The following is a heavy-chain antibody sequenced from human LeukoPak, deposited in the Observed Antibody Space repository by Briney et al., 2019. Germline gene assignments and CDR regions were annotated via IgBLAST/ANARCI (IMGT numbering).Heavy chain of an antibody. D-gene: IGHD6-13*01. Sequence: ASVKVSCKASGYTFTSYYMHWVRQAPGQGLEWMGIINPSGGSTSYAQKFQGRVTMTRDTSTSTVYMELSSLRSEDTAVYYCASLEGYSSSWYTQDYFDYWGQGTLVTVSS. CDR1: GYTFTSYY. CDR3: ASLEGYSSSWYTQDYFDY. CDR2: INPSGGST. J-gene: IGHJ4*02. V-gene: IGHV1-46*01.